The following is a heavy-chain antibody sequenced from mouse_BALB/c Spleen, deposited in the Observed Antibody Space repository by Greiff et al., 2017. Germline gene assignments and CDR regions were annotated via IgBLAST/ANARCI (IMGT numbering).Heavy chain of an antibody. J-gene: IGHJ3*01. CDR1: GFSLTSYG. CDR2: IWAGGST. V-gene: IGHV2-9*02. D-gene: IGHD2-2*01. CDR3: ARKDGYDSFAY. Sequence: VQRVESGPGLVAPSQSLSITCTVSGFSLTSYGVHWVRQPPGKGLEWLGVIWAGGSTNYNSALMSRLSISKDNSKSQVFLKMNSLQTDDTAMYYCARKDGYDSFAYWGQGTLVTVSA.